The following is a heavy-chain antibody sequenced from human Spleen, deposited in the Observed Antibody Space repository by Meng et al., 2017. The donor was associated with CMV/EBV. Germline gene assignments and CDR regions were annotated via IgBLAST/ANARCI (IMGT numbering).Heavy chain of an antibody. CDR2: IYYSGST. CDR1: GGSISSSYY. J-gene: IGHJ4*02. Sequence: SETLSLTCTVSGGSISSSYYWGWIRQPPGKGLEWIGSIYYSGSTYYYPSLKSRVTISVDTSKNQFSLKLSSVTAADAAVYYCARVGGSYLHFDFRGQGTLVTVSS. D-gene: IGHD1-26*01. V-gene: IGHV4-39*07. CDR3: ARVGGSYLHFDF.